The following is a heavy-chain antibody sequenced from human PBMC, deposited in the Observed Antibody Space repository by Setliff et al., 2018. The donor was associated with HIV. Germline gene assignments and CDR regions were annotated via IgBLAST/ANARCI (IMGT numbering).Heavy chain of an antibody. J-gene: IGHJ4*02. Sequence: GGSLRLSCAASGFTFSSYAMSWVRQAPGTGLEWVSAISDSGGSPYYADSVKGRFTISRDNSKNTLYLQMNSLRAEDTAIYYCAKENGIDSYFHYWGQGTLVTVSS. CDR2: ISDSGGSP. D-gene: IGHD1-26*01. CDR1: GFTFSSYA. V-gene: IGHV3-23*01. CDR3: AKENGIDSYFHY.